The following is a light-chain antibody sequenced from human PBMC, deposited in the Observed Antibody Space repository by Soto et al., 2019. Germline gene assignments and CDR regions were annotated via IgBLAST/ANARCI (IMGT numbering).Light chain of an antibody. CDR2: GAF. V-gene: IGKV3-11*01. CDR3: QQRNIWPPVT. CDR1: RSVTNC. Sequence: EIEMTQSPATLSLSPGERATLSCRASRSVTNCRAWYQQKPGQAPRLLIYGAFNRATGIPARFSGSGSGTDFTLTISSLEPEDSAIYYCQQRNIWPPVTFGQGTRLEI. J-gene: IGKJ5*01.